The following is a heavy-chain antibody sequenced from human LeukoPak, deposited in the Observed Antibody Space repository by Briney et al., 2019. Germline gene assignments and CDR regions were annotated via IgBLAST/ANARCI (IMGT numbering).Heavy chain of an antibody. D-gene: IGHD3-22*01. Sequence: SETLSLTCAVYGGSFSGYYWSWIRQPPGKGLEWIGEINHSGSTNYNPSLKSRVTISVDTSKNQFSLKLSSVTAADTAVYYCARENSSGYMDVWGKGTTVTISS. CDR1: GGSFSGYY. J-gene: IGHJ6*03. CDR3: ARENSSGYMDV. CDR2: INHSGST. V-gene: IGHV4-34*01.